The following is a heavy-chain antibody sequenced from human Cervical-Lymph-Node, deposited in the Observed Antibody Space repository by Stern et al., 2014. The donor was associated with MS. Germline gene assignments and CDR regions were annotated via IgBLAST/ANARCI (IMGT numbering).Heavy chain of an antibody. CDR2: IIPIFGTA. CDR3: ARGEKQWLSLWDY. Sequence: VQLLESGAEVKKPGSSVKVSCKASGSTFSSYAISWVRQAPGQGLEWMGGIIPIFGTANYEQKFQGRVTITADESTSTAYMELSSLRSEDTAVYYCARGEKQWLSLWDYWGQGTLVTVSS. J-gene: IGHJ4*02. V-gene: IGHV1-69*01. CDR1: GSTFSSYA. D-gene: IGHD6-19*01.